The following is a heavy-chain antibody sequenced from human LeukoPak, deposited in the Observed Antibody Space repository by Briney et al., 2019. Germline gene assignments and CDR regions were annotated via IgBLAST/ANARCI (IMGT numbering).Heavy chain of an antibody. D-gene: IGHD3-10*01. CDR3: ARATLYGSGSSRAPYFDY. V-gene: IGHV4-59*01. J-gene: IGHJ4*02. CDR2: IYYSGST. Sequence: SETLSLXCTVSGGSISSYYWSWIRRPPGKGLEWIGYIYYSGSTNYNPSLKSRVTISVDTSKNQFSLKLSSVTAADTAVYYCARATLYGSGSSRAPYFDYWGQGTLVTVSS. CDR1: GGSISSYY.